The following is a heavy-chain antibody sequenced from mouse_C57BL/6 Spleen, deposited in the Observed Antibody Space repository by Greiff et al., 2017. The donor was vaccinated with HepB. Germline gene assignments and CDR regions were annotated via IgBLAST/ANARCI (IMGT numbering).Heavy chain of an antibody. CDR1: GYAFSSSW. CDR3: ATQYYYGGSYWYFDV. D-gene: IGHD1-1*01. Sequence: QVQLQQSGPELVKPGASVKISCKASGYAFSSSWMNWVKQRPGKGLEWIGRIYPGDGDTNYNGKFKGKATLTADKSSSTAYMQLSSLTSEDSAVYFCATQYYYGGSYWYFDVWGTGTTVTVSS. V-gene: IGHV1-82*01. J-gene: IGHJ1*03. CDR2: IYPGDGDT.